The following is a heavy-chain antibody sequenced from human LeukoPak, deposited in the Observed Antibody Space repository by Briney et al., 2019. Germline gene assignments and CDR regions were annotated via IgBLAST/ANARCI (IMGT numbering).Heavy chain of an antibody. J-gene: IGHJ4*02. CDR3: ARDLSDILTGYFGLFDY. CDR2: IYSGGST. D-gene: IGHD3-9*01. V-gene: IGHV3-66*01. CDR1: GFTVSSNY. Sequence: GGSLRLSCAASGFTVSSNYMSWVRQAPGKGLEWVSVIYSGGSTYYADSVKGRFTISRDHSKNSLYLQMNSLRAEDTAVYYCARDLSDILTGYFGLFDYWGQGTLVTVSS.